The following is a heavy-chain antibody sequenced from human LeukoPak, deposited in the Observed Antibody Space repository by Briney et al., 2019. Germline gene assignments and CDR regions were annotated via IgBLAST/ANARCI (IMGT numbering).Heavy chain of an antibody. D-gene: IGHD6-19*01. CDR1: GFTFSSYG. CDR3: AKSLYSSGWSVDY. CDR2: ISYDGSNK. V-gene: IGHV3-30*18. Sequence: PGGSLRLSCAVSGFTFSSYGMHWVRQAPGKGLEWVAVISYDGSNKYYPDSVKGRFTISRDNSKNTLYLQMNSLRAEDTAVYYCAKSLYSSGWSVDYWGQGTLATVSS. J-gene: IGHJ4*02.